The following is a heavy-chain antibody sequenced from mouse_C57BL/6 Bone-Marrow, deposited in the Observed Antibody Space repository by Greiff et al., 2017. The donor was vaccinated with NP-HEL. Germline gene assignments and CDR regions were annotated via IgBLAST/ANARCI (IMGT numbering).Heavy chain of an antibody. D-gene: IGHD1-3*01. Sequence: QVQLKQPGAELVKPGASVKLSCKASGYTFTSYWMHWVKQRPGRGLEWIGRIDPNSGGTKYNEKFKSKATLTVDKPSSTAYMQLSSLTSEDSAVYYCARDKDICDFGAMDYWGQGTSVTVSS. J-gene: IGHJ4*01. CDR1: GYTFTSYW. CDR3: ARDKDICDFGAMDY. CDR2: IDPNSGGT. V-gene: IGHV1-72*01.